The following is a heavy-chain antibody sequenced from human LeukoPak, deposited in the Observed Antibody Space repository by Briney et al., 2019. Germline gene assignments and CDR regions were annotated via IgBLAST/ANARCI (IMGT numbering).Heavy chain of an antibody. D-gene: IGHD2-15*01. CDR3: AGRVYFSGDTCPPVY. Sequence: SETLSLTCAVYGGSFSDYYWSWIRQPPGKGLEWIGEINHSGSTNYNPSLKSRVTMSVDTSKSQFSLYLSSVTAAETAVYFCAGRVYFSGDTCPPVYWGQGTLFTVSS. CDR1: GGSFSDYY. CDR2: INHSGST. J-gene: IGHJ4*02. V-gene: IGHV4-34*01.